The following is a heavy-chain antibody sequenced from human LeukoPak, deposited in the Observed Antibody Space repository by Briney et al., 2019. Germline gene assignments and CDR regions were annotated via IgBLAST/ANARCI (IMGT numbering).Heavy chain of an antibody. CDR2: IIPIFGTA. CDR1: GGTFSSYA. Sequence: SVKVSCKASGGTFSSYAISWVRQAPGQGLEWMGGIIPIFGTASYAQKFQGRVTITADESTSTAYMELSSLRSEDTAVYYCASMEWLLYDAPLLYYYYYMDVWGKGTTVTVSS. CDR3: ASMEWLLYDAPLLYYYYYMDV. V-gene: IGHV1-69*13. D-gene: IGHD3-3*01. J-gene: IGHJ6*03.